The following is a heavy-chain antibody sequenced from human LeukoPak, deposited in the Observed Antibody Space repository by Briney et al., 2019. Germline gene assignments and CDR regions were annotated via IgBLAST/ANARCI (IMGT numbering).Heavy chain of an antibody. CDR2: INPTGGGT. J-gene: IGHJ3*02. CDR3: ARDRIRRSSTGGAFGI. D-gene: IGHD2-2*01. CDR1: GYTFTSYY. Sequence: ASVKVSCKASGYTFTSYYMHWVRQAPGQGLEWMGLINPTGGGTGYAQKFQGRVTMTRDMSTSTDYMELSSLRSEDTAMYYCARDRIRRSSTGGAFGIWGQGTMVTVSS. V-gene: IGHV1-46*01.